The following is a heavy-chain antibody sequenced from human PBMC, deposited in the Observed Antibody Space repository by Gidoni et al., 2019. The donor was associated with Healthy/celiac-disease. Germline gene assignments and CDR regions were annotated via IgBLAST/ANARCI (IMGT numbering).Heavy chain of an antibody. Sequence: EVQLLESGGGLVQPGGSLRRSCAACGFTFSSYAMSWVRQAPGKGLEWVSPISGSVGSTYYADSVKGRFTISRDNSKNTLYLQMNRMRAEDTAVYYCAKGVPSGWPFDYWGQGTLVTVSS. CDR3: AKGVPSGWPFDY. V-gene: IGHV3-23*01. D-gene: IGHD6-19*01. J-gene: IGHJ4*02. CDR2: ISGSVGST. CDR1: GFTFSSYA.